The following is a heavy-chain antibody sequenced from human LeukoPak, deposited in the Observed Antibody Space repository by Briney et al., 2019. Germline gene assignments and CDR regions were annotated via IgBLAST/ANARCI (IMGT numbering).Heavy chain of an antibody. CDR3: AKDTLHLWFGELEQYFDY. V-gene: IGHV3-30*18. Sequence: GGSLRLSCAASGFTFSSYGMHWVRQAPGKGLEWVAVIPYDGSNKYYADSVKGRFTISRDNSKNTLYLQMNSLRAEDTAVYYCAKDTLHLWFGELEQYFDYWGQGTLVTVSS. J-gene: IGHJ4*02. CDR2: IPYDGSNK. D-gene: IGHD3-10*01. CDR1: GFTFSSYG.